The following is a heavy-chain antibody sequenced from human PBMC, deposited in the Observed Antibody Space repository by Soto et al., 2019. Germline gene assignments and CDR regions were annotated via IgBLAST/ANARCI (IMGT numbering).Heavy chain of an antibody. CDR2: INSDGSST. CDR3: VSTCLVVAAATREDY. D-gene: IGHD2-15*01. J-gene: IGHJ4*02. Sequence: PGGSLRLSCAASGFTFSSYWMHWVRQAPGKGLVWVSRINSDGSSTSYADSVKGRFTISRDNAKNTLYLQMNSLRAEDTAVYYCVSTCLVVAAATREDYWGKGTLVTVSS. CDR1: GFTFSSYW. V-gene: IGHV3-74*01.